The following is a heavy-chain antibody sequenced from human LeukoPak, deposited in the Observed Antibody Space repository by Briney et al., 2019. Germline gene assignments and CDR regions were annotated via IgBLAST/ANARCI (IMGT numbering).Heavy chain of an antibody. Sequence: PGRSLRLSCAASGFTFSSYGMHWVRQAPGKGLEWVAVISYDGSNKYYADSVKGRFTISRDNSKNTLYLQMNSLRAEDTAVYYCAKGGSGWYGARFDPWGQGTLVTVSS. CDR1: GFTFSSYG. CDR2: ISYDGSNK. V-gene: IGHV3-30*18. CDR3: AKGGSGWYGARFDP. J-gene: IGHJ5*02. D-gene: IGHD6-19*01.